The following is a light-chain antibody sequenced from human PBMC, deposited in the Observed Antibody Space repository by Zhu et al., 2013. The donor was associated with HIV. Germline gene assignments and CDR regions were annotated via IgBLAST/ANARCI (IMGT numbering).Light chain of an antibody. V-gene: IGLV6-57*02. CDR1: SGSIASNY. CDR3: QSYDSSHDVI. Sequence: NFMLTQPHSVSESPGKTVTISCTGSSGSIASNYVQWYQQRPGSAPTTVIYEDNQRPSGVPDRFSGSIDSSSNSASLTISGLKTEDEADYYCQSYDSSHDVIFGGGTKLTVL. J-gene: IGLJ2*01. CDR2: EDN.